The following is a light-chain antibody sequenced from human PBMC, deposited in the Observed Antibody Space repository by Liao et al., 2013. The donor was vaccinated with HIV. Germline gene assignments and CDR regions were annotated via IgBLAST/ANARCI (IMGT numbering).Light chain of an antibody. CDR1: NIGSKS. V-gene: IGLV3-21*01. J-gene: IGLJ2*01. Sequence: SYELTQPPSVSVAPGKTASITCGGNNIGSKSVHWYQQKPGQAPVLVIYYDSDRPSGIPERFSGSNSGNTATLTISGTQAMDEADYYCQAWDSSTVVVFGGGTKLTVL. CDR2: YDS. CDR3: QAWDSSTVVV.